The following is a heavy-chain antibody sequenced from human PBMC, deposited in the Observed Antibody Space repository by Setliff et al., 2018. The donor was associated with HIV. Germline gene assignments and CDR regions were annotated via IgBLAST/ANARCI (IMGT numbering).Heavy chain of an antibody. CDR1: GGTFSSYP. Sequence: ASVQVSCKASGGTFSSYPISWVRQAPGQGLEWMGGIIPIFGTTHYAQKFQGRVTVTADESTSTAYMQLSSLRSDDTAVYYCARGRNYDSSGYGDYYYYMDVWGKGTTVTVSS. D-gene: IGHD3-22*01. CDR3: ARGRNYDSSGYGDYYYYMDV. CDR2: IIPIFGTT. J-gene: IGHJ6*03. V-gene: IGHV1-69*13.